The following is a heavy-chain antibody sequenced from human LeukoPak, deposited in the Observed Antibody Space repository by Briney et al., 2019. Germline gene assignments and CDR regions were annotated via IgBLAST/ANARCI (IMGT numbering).Heavy chain of an antibody. Sequence: GGSLRLSCAASGFTFSSYAMHWVRQAPGKGLEWVAVISYDGSNKYYADSVKGRFTISRDNSKNTLYLQMNSRRAEDTAVYYCXSXELDDRSVTTNSNWFDPWGQGTLVTVSS. V-gene: IGHV3-30-3*01. CDR2: ISYDGSNK. J-gene: IGHJ5*02. D-gene: IGHD4-17*01. CDR3: XSXELDDRSVTTNSNWFDP. CDR1: GFTFSSYA.